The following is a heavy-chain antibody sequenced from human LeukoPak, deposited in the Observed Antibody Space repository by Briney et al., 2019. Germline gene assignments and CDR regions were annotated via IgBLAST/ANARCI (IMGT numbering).Heavy chain of an antibody. CDR1: GFTVSSNY. CDR3: ARGTTDILTGYYYYAMDV. Sequence: GGSLRLSCAASGFTVSSNYMSWVRQAPGKGLEWVSVIYSGGSTYYADSVRGRFTISRDNSKNTLYLQMNSLRAEDTAVYYCARGTTDILTGYYYYAMDVWGQGTTVTVSS. J-gene: IGHJ6*02. V-gene: IGHV3-53*01. D-gene: IGHD3-9*01. CDR2: IYSGGST.